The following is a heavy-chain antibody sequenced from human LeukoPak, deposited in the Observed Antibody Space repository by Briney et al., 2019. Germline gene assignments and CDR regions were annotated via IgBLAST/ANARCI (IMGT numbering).Heavy chain of an antibody. CDR3: ARVGQYYDFWSGFDF. CDR1: GFTFSAYA. J-gene: IGHJ4*02. Sequence: GGSLRLSCAASGFTFSAYAMTWVRQAPGKGLEWVSIIRGNGGGTYYADSVKGRFNILRDNSENTLYLQMNSLRVDDTAVYYCARVGQYYDFWSGFDFWGQGALVIVSS. D-gene: IGHD3-3*01. V-gene: IGHV3-23*01. CDR2: IRGNGGGT.